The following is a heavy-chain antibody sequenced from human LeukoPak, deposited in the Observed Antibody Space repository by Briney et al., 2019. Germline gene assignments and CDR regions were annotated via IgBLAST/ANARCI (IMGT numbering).Heavy chain of an antibody. Sequence: SETLSLTCTVSGGSISSSSYYWGWIRQPPGKGLEWIGSIYYSGSTYYNPSLKSRVTISVDTSKNQFSLKLSSVTAADTAVYYCASKVVVVAARPRRGPYYFDYWGQGTLVTVSS. V-gene: IGHV4-39*07. CDR3: ASKVVVVAARPRRGPYYFDY. CDR1: GGSISSSSYY. CDR2: IYYSGST. D-gene: IGHD2-15*01. J-gene: IGHJ4*02.